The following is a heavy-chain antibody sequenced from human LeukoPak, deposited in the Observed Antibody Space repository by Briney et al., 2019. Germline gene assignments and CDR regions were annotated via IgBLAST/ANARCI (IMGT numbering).Heavy chain of an antibody. V-gene: IGHV3-30-3*01. CDR1: GFTFNVYP. Sequence: GGSLRLSCTASGFTFNVYPMHWVRQPPGKGLEWVPLISFDDGNDKYYSDSVKGRFTVSRDNSKNTVYLQMSSLRVEDTAFYYCARGGQDDFWSGRGNWGQGTLVIVSS. CDR2: ISFDDGNDK. CDR3: ARGGQDDFWSGRGN. J-gene: IGHJ4*02. D-gene: IGHD3-3*01.